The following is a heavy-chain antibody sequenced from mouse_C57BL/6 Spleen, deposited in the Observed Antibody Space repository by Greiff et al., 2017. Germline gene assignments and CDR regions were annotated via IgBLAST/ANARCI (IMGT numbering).Heavy chain of an antibody. J-gene: IGHJ4*01. D-gene: IGHD3-2*01. CDR3: ARPDSSGYDAMDY. CDR2: IYPGDGDT. CDR1: GYAFSSYW. V-gene: IGHV1-80*01. Sequence: VQLQQSGAELVKPGASVKISCKASGYAFSSYWMHWVKQRPGKGLEWIGQIYPGDGDTNYNGKFKGKATLTAYKSSSTAYMQLSSLTSEDAGVYFCARPDSSGYDAMDYWGQGTSVTVSS.